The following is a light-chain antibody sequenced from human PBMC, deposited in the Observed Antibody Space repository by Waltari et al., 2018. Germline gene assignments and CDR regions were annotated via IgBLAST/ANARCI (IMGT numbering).Light chain of an antibody. CDR2: DNT. J-gene: IGLJ1*01. CDR1: SSNIRADFG. V-gene: IGLV1-40*01. CDR3: QSYDYRFSVLYV. Sequence: QSVLTQTPSVSGAPGQRVTISCTGSSSNIRADFGVHWFQQLPGTAPKLLIFDNTNRPSGVPDRFSGSKSGTSASLAINGLQVEDEADYYCQSYDYRFSVLYVFGTGTKVTVL.